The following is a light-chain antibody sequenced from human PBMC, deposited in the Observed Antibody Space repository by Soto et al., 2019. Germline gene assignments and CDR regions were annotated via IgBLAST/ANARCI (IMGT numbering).Light chain of an antibody. V-gene: IGKV1-5*01. Sequence: DIQMTQSPSTLSASVGDRVTITCRASQGIRDWLAWYQQKPGKAPKLLIYDASTLESGVPSRFSGSGSGTEFTLTISSLQPNDSATYYCQQFRGTFGQGTKVEI. CDR1: QGIRDW. J-gene: IGKJ1*01. CDR2: DAS. CDR3: QQFRGT.